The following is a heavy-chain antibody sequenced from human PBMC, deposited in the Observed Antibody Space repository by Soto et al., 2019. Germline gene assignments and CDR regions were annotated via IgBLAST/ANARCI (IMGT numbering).Heavy chain of an antibody. J-gene: IGHJ4*02. V-gene: IGHV3-33*01. CDR2: IWYDGSNK. D-gene: IGHD5-12*01. CDR1: GFTLRSYG. Sequence: QVQLVESGGGVVQPGRSLRLSCAASGFTLRSYGLHWVRQTPGKGLEWVAVIWYDGSNKYYGDSVKGRFAISRDDSRNTLYLQMNSLRAEDTAVYYCARDHSGYYLDYWGQGTLVTVSS. CDR3: ARDHSGYYLDY.